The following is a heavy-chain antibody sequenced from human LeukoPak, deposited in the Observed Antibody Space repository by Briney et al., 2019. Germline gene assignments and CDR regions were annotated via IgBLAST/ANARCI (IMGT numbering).Heavy chain of an antibody. CDR1: GGSISSSSYY. D-gene: IGHD6-19*01. Sequence: PSETLSLTCTVSGGSISSSSYYWGWIRQPPGKGLEWIGSIYYSGSTYYNPSLKSRVTISVDTSKNQFSLKLSSVTAADTAVYYCARRPDSSGWYLWGQGTLVTVSS. CDR3: ARRPDSSGWYL. CDR2: IYYSGST. J-gene: IGHJ5*02. V-gene: IGHV4-39*01.